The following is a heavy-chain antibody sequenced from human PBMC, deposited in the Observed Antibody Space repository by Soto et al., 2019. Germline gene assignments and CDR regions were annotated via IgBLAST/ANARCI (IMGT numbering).Heavy chain of an antibody. CDR2: ISWNGADV. D-gene: IGHD3-10*01. J-gene: IGHJ4*02. CDR3: ANLPLYGSQFAS. Sequence: EVQLVESGGGLVQPGRSLRLSCAASGFIFDDYAIHWVRRAPGKGLEWVSGISWNGADVGYADSVKGRFTISRDNAKNSLYLQMDSLRAEDTALYYCANLPLYGSQFASWGQGTLVTVSS. V-gene: IGHV3-9*01. CDR1: GFIFDDYA.